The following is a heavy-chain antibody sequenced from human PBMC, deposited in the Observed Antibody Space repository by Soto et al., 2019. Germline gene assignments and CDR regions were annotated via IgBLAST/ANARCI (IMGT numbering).Heavy chain of an antibody. Sequence: QVQLVESGGGVVQPGRSLRLSCAASGFTFSSYGMHWVRQAPGKGLEWVAVIWYDGSNKYYADSVKGRFTISRDNSKNTMYLEMNSLRAEDTDVYYCAREGRAAADAFDIWGQGTMVTVSS. D-gene: IGHD6-13*01. CDR3: AREGRAAADAFDI. J-gene: IGHJ3*02. CDR2: IWYDGSNK. V-gene: IGHV3-33*01. CDR1: GFTFSSYG.